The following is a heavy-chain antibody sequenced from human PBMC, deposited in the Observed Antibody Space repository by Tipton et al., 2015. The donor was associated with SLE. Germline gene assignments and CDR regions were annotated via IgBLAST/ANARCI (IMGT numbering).Heavy chain of an antibody. Sequence: LVKPTETLSLTCTVSGDSVSSTTYYWGWIRQPPGKGLEWIGSVYYSGSIYHNPSLKSRVTISVDTSKNQLSLKLNSVTAADTAVYYCARHFDYSDPWGQGTLVTVSS. D-gene: IGHD4-11*01. CDR2: VYYSGSI. CDR1: GDSVSSTTYY. V-gene: IGHV4-39*01. J-gene: IGHJ5*02. CDR3: ARHFDYSDP.